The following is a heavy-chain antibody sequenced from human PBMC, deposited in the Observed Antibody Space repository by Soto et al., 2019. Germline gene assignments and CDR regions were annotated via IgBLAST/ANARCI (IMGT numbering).Heavy chain of an antibody. D-gene: IGHD2-21*01. Sequence: GGSLRLSCAASGFTFSSYGMHWVRQAPGKGLEWVAVIWYDGSNTYYADSVKGRFSISRENYKNTLYLQMNSVRAEDTAVDYCARGHRGDYYFYMSAWGKGSTVTVSS. J-gene: IGHJ6*03. V-gene: IGHV3-33*08. CDR3: ARGHRGDYYFYMSA. CDR1: GFTFSSYG. CDR2: IWYDGSNT.